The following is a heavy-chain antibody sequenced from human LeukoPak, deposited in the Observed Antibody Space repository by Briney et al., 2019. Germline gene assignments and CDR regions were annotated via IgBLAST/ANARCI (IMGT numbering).Heavy chain of an antibody. D-gene: IGHD3-22*01. CDR1: GGSISSHY. CDR3: ARDLDSSGSY. V-gene: IGHV4-59*11. J-gene: IGHJ4*02. Sequence: PSETLSLTCTVSGGSISSHYWSWIRQPPGKGLEWIGYIYYSRSTNYNPSLKSRVTISVDTPKNQFSLKLSSVTAADTAVYYCARDLDSSGSYWGQGTLVTVSS. CDR2: IYYSRST.